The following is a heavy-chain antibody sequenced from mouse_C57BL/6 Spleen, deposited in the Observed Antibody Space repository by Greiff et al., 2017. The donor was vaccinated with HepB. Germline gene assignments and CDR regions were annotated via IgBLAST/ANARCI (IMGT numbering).Heavy chain of an antibody. V-gene: IGHV1-9*01. CDR2: ILPGSGST. Sequence: QVQLQQSGAELMKPGASVKLSCKATGYTFTGYWIEWVKQRPGHGLEWIGEILPGSGSTNYHEKFKGTATFTADTSSNTAYMQLSSLTTEDSAIYYCARRGARGFAYWGQGTLVTVSA. J-gene: IGHJ3*01. CDR3: ARRGARGFAY. CDR1: GYTFTGYW.